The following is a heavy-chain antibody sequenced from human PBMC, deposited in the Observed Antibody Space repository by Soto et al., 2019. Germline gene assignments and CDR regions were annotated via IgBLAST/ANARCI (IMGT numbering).Heavy chain of an antibody. Sequence: QVQLVESGGGVVQPGRSLRLSCAASGFTFSSYGMHWVRQAPGKGLEWVAVIWYDGSNKYYADSVKGRFTISRDNSKNTLYLQMNSLRAEDTAVYYCARDPAGYCSGGSCYSSYYYYYMDVWGKGTTVTVSS. D-gene: IGHD2-15*01. CDR2: IWYDGSNK. CDR3: ARDPAGYCSGGSCYSSYYYYYMDV. V-gene: IGHV3-33*01. CDR1: GFTFSSYG. J-gene: IGHJ6*03.